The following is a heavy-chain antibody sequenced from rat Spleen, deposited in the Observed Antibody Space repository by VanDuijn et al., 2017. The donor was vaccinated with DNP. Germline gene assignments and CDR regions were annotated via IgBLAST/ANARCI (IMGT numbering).Heavy chain of an antibody. J-gene: IGHJ2*01. D-gene: IGHD1-4*01. CDR1: GFTFSNFD. CDR2: INFSAGAT. V-gene: IGHV5S13*01. CDR3: VRVGYNSVDY. Sequence: EVQLVESGGGLVQPGRSLKLSCTVSGFTFSNFDMAWVRQAPTRGLEWVTSINFSAGATYYRDSVKGRFTVSRDNTINTLYLQMDSLRSEDTAPYYCVRVGYNSVDYWGQGLMVTVSS.